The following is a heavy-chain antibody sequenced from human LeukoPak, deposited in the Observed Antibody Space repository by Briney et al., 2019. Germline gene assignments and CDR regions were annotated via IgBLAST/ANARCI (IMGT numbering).Heavy chain of an antibody. V-gene: IGHV4-59*01. CDR1: GGSFSGYY. Sequence: PSETLSLTCAVYGGSFSGYYWSWIRQPPGKGLEWIGYIYYSGSTNYNPSLKSRVTISVDTSKNQFSLKLSSVTAADTAVYYCARLVQLERKKYNWFDPWGQGTLVTVSS. CDR3: ARLVQLERKKYNWFDP. CDR2: IYYSGST. J-gene: IGHJ5*02. D-gene: IGHD1-1*01.